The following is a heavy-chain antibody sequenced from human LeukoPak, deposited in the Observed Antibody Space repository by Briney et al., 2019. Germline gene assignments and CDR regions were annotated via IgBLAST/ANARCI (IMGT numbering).Heavy chain of an antibody. CDR3: ATVRHYRIAERGFDY. Sequence: AASVKVSCKTSVCWFNQHYNHGLRQAPGQGLEWMGWINPNSGETNSAQKFQGRVTMTGDTAIRTAYMALSRLTADDPAVYYCATVRHYRIAERGFDYWGQGTLVTVSS. CDR2: INPNSGET. V-gene: IGHV1-2*02. CDR1: VCWFNQHY. D-gene: IGHD1-26*01. J-gene: IGHJ4*02.